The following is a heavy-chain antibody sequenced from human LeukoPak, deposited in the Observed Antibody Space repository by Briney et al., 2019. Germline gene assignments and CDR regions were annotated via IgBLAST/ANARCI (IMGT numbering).Heavy chain of an antibody. CDR1: GGSINSSPSY. D-gene: IGHD3-3*02. Sequence: SETLSLTCTVSGGSINSSPSYWDWIRQSPGKGLEWIGTISYSGSTYSNPSLKSRVIISVDTSKNQFSLKVNSVTAADTAVYYCARTPVLGPPRVSYFDYWGQGTLVTVSS. J-gene: IGHJ4*02. CDR3: ARTPVLGPPRVSYFDY. V-gene: IGHV4-39*01. CDR2: ISYSGST.